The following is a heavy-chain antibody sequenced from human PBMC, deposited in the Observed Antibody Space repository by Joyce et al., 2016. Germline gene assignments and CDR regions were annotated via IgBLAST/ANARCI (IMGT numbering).Heavy chain of an antibody. J-gene: IGHJ3*02. V-gene: IGHV4-31*03. CDR2: IYQNGST. CDR3: ATGAIAGAGTLEAFDI. D-gene: IGHD6-13*01. CDR1: CGTISTGAFY. Sequence: QVQLQESGPGLVKPSQTLSLTCTFSCGTISTGAFYWSWIRQPPGKGLEWIGYIYQNGSTYYNPSLKSRLSLSLETPKNQFSLKLTSVAAADTAVYYWATGAIAGAGTLEAFDIWGQGTMVPVTS.